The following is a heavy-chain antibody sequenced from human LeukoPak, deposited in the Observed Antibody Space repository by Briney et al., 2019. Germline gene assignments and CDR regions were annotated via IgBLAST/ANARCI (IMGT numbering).Heavy chain of an antibody. CDR1: GGSISSYY. V-gene: IGHV4-59*01. D-gene: IGHD5-12*01. Sequence: SETLSLTCTVSGGSISSYYWSWIRQPPGKGLEWIGYIYYSGSTNYNPSLKSRVTISVDTSKNQFSLKLSSVTAADTAVYYCARGSRYSGYDYYYGMDVWGQGTTVTVSS. CDR2: IYYSGST. CDR3: ARGSRYSGYDYYYGMDV. J-gene: IGHJ6*02.